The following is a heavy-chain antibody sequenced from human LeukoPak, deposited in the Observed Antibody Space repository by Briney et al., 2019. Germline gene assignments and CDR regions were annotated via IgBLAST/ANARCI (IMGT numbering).Heavy chain of an antibody. D-gene: IGHD3-3*01. V-gene: IGHV1-8*01. CDR2: MNPNSGTP. J-gene: IGHJ6*02. CDR3: ARAPPPYYDFWSGYYPYYYYGMDV. CDR1: GYTFTSYD. Sequence: GASVKVSCKASGYTFTSYDINWVRQATGQGLEWLGWMNPNSGTPGYAQKFQGRVTMTRNTSISTAYMELSSLRSEDTAVYYCARAPPPYYDFWSGYYPYYYYGMDVWGQGTTVTVSS.